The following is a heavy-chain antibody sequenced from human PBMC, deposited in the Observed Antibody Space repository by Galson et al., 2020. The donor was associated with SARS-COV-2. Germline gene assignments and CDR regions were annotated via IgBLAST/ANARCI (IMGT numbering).Heavy chain of an antibody. J-gene: IGHJ6*02. Sequence: QLGESLKISCAASGFTFSSYGMHWVRQAPGKGLEWVAVISYDGSNKYYADSVKGRFTISRDNSKNTLYLQMNSLRAEDTAVYYCAKDGAYYDILSGYYVKPPDYYYYCGMDVWGQGTTVTVSS. D-gene: IGHD3-9*01. CDR3: AKDGAYYDILSGYYVKPPDYYYYCGMDV. CDR1: GFTFSSYG. V-gene: IGHV3-30*18. CDR2: ISYDGSNK.